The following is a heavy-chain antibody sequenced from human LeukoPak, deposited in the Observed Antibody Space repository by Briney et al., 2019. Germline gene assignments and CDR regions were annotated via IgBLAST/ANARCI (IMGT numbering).Heavy chain of an antibody. Sequence: GGSLRLSCAASGFTFSSYAMSWVRQAPGKGLEWVSAISGSGGSTYYADSVKGRFTISRDNSKNTVYLQMNSLRTEDTAVYYCARVSGYDWESFYDYWGQGTLVTVSS. J-gene: IGHJ4*02. CDR3: ARVSGYDWESFYDY. CDR1: GFTFSSYA. CDR2: ISGSGGST. D-gene: IGHD5-12*01. V-gene: IGHV3-23*01.